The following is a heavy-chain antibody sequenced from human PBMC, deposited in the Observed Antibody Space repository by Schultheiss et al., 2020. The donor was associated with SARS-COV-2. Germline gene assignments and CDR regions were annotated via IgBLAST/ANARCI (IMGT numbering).Heavy chain of an antibody. CDR1: GGSISGGDYY. J-gene: IGHJ4*02. CDR2: IYYSGST. Sequence: SETLSLTCTVSGGSISGGDYYWTWIRQPPGKGLEWIGYIYYSGSTYYNPSLKSRITISVDTSKNQFSLKLSSVTAADTAVYYCAKGSSSWYDLPDYWGQGTLVTVSS. CDR3: AKGSSSWYDLPDY. V-gene: IGHV4-30-4*01. D-gene: IGHD6-13*01.